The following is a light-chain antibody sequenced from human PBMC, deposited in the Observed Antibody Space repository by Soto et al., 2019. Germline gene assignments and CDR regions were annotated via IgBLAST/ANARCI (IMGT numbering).Light chain of an antibody. CDR2: EVS. CDR3: SSYTSSDTYV. CDR1: SSDVGGYNY. Sequence: QSALTQPASVSGSPGQTITISCTGTSSDVGGYNYVAWYQQHPGKAPKLLIHEVSNRPSGVSNRFSGSKSGNTASLTISGLQAEDEADYYCSSYTSSDTYVLGTGTKPPS. V-gene: IGLV2-14*01. J-gene: IGLJ1*01.